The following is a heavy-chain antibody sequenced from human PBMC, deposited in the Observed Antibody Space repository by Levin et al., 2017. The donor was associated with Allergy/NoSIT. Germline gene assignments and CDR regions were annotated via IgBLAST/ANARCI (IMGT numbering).Heavy chain of an antibody. J-gene: IGHJ4*02. CDR3: AKAGYNTAWYWGGFVS. V-gene: IGHV3-30*18. D-gene: IGHD6-19*01. Sequence: LSLTCAASGFTFNSHGMQWVRQAPGKGLEWVAVISSDGSNEYYADSAKGRFTISRDNSQNTLYLQMNNLRAEDTAMYYCAKAGYNTAWYWGGFVSWGQGTLVTVSS. CDR1: GFTFNSHG. CDR2: ISSDGSNE.